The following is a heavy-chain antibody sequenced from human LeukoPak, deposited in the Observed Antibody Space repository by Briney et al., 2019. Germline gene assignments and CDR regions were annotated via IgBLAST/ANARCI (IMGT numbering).Heavy chain of an antibody. Sequence: PGGSLRLSCAASGFTFSSYWMSWVRQVPGKGLAWVANIKLDGSEKYYVDSVKGRFTIYRDDAKNSLYLQMTSLRAEDTAVYYCARINSVNYYFDHWGQGTLVAVSS. J-gene: IGHJ4*02. V-gene: IGHV3-7*01. CDR1: GFTFSSYW. CDR3: ARINSVNYYFDH. D-gene: IGHD5/OR15-5a*01. CDR2: IKLDGSEK.